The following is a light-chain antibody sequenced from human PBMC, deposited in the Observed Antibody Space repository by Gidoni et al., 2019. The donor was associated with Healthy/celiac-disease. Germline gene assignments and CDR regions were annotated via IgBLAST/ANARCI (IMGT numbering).Light chain of an antibody. J-gene: IGLJ3*02. V-gene: IGLV3-25*03. Sequence: SYELPQPPSVSVSPGQTARITCSGDALPKQYAYWYQQKPGQAPVLVIYKDSERPSGIPERFSGSSSGTTVTLTISGVQAEDEADYYCQSADSSGTPNWVFGGGTKLTVL. CDR3: QSADSSGTPNWV. CDR2: KDS. CDR1: ALPKQY.